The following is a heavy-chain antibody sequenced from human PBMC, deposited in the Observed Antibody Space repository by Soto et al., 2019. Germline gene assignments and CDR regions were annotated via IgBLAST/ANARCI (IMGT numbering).Heavy chain of an antibody. V-gene: IGHV3-33*01. Sequence: QVQLVESGGGVVQPGRSLRLSCAASGFTFSTYVMHWVRQAPGKGLEWVAVIWYDGSNQSYADSVKGRFTISRDNFNYKLYLQMNSLRAEDTAVYYCARELYYYDSSDYSIPWGAFDMWGQGTMVIVSS. CDR2: IWYDGSNQ. CDR1: GFTFSTYV. CDR3: ARELYYYDSSDYSIPWGAFDM. D-gene: IGHD3-22*01. J-gene: IGHJ3*02.